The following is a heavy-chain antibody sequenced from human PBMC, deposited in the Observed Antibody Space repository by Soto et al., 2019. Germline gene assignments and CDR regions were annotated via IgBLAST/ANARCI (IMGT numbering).Heavy chain of an antibody. CDR3: ARALSRYSYGVDY. V-gene: IGHV1-69*02. CDR1: GGTFSSYT. J-gene: IGHJ4*02. CDR2: IIPILGIA. Sequence: QVQLVQSGAEVKKPGSSVKVSCKASGGTFSSYTISWVRQAPGQGLEWMGRIIPILGIANYAQKFQGRVTITAAKSTSTAYMELSSLRSEDTAVYYCARALSRYSYGVDYWGQGTLVTVSS. D-gene: IGHD5-18*01.